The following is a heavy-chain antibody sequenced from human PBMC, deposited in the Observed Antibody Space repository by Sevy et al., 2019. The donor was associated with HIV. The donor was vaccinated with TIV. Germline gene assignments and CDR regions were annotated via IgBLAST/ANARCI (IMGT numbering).Heavy chain of an antibody. J-gene: IGHJ4*02. CDR3: ARDPHSSSWPYYFDY. CDR2: ISSSSSYI. D-gene: IGHD6-13*01. CDR1: GFTFSSYR. Sequence: GGSLRLSCAASGFTFSSYRMNWVRQAPGKGLEWVSSISSSSSYIYYADSVKGRFTISRDNAKNSLYLQMNSLRAEDTAEYYCARDPHSSSWPYYFDYWGQGTLVTVSS. V-gene: IGHV3-21*01.